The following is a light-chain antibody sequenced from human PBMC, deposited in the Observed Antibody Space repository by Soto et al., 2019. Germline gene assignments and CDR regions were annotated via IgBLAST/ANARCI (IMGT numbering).Light chain of an antibody. CDR3: QQYGSSPWT. Sequence: EIVLTQSPGTLSLSPGARATFSCRASQSVSSNYLAWYQQKPGQAPRLLIYGAFKRATGIPDRFSGSGSGTDFTLTISSLEPEDFAVYYCQQYGSSPWTFGQGTKVDIK. V-gene: IGKV3-20*01. J-gene: IGKJ1*01. CDR2: GAF. CDR1: QSVSSNY.